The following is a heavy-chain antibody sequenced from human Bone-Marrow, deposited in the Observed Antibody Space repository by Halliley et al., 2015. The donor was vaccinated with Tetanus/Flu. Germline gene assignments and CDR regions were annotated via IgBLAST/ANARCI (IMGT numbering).Heavy chain of an antibody. Sequence: TLSLTCDVSGYSITTGYYWGWIRQPPGKGLEWIGSMYHGGDTYYNSSIRSRVTMSVDTSKNQFSLKLSSVSAADTAVYYCARGHRVSNGWGTYYNYGMDAWGQGTAVSVSS. CDR3: ARGHRVSNGWGTYYNYGMDA. J-gene: IGHJ6*02. V-gene: IGHV4-38-2*01. CDR2: MYHGGDT. D-gene: IGHD6-19*01. CDR1: GYSITTGYY.